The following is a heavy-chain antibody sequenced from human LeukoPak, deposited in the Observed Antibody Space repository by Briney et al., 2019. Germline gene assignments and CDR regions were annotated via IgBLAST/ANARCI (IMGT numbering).Heavy chain of an antibody. CDR3: ARGDGYNFFDY. Sequence: PGGSLRLSCAASGFTFSGYYMSWVRQAPGKGLEWVSVFYVGGATYYADSVKGRFTISRDNSENTLYLQMKSLRAEDTAVYYCARGDGYNFFDYWGQGTLVTVSS. D-gene: IGHD5-24*01. J-gene: IGHJ4*02. CDR2: FYVGGAT. V-gene: IGHV3-53*01. CDR1: GFTFSGYY.